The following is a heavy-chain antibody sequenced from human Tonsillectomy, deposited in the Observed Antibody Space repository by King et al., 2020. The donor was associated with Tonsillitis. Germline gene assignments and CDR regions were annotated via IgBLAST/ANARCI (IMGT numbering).Heavy chain of an antibody. V-gene: IGHV3-33*05. CDR2: ISSDASRE. D-gene: IGHD6-19*01. J-gene: IGHJ4*02. Sequence: VQLVQSGGGVVQPGRSLRLSCTSSGFVFSSYAMHWVRQAPGKGLEWVAIISSDASRENYADSVKGRFTISRDNSKNTLYLQMNSLRAEDTAVYYCARERLYSSGWGIDYWGQGSLVTVSS. CDR1: GFVFSSYA. CDR3: ARERLYSSGWGIDY.